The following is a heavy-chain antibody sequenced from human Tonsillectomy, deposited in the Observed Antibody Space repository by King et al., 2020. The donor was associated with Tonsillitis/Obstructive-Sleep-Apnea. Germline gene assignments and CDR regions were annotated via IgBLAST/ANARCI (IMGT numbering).Heavy chain of an antibody. J-gene: IGHJ5*02. Sequence: VQLVESGGGLVQPGGSLKLSWAASGFTLSNHYMDWVRQAPGKGLEWVGRTQNKANSYTTEYAAPWKGRFTISRDDSKNSLDLQMNSLKTEDAAVYYCARGVGKEGPWGQGTLVTVSS. CDR2: TQNKANSYTT. D-gene: IGHD1-26*01. V-gene: IGHV3-72*01. CDR3: ARGVGKEGP. CDR1: GFTLSNHY.